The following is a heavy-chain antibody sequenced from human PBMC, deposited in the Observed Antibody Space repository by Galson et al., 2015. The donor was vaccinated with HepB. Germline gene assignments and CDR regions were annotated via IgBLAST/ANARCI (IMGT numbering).Heavy chain of an antibody. CDR2: IYYSGST. V-gene: IGHV4-61*01. CDR1: GGSVSSGSYY. Sequence: SETLSLTCTVSGGSVSSGSYYWSWIRQPPGKGLEWIGYIYYSGSTNYNPSLKSRVTISVDTSKNQFSLKLSSVTAADTAVYYCARARAVPAASRRHYYYYYGMDVWGQGTTVTVSS. J-gene: IGHJ6*02. D-gene: IGHD2-2*01. CDR3: ARARAVPAASRRHYYYYYGMDV.